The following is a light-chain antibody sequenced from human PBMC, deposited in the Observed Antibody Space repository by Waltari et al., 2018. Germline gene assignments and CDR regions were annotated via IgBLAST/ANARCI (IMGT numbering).Light chain of an antibody. J-gene: IGLJ2*01. CDR2: AVS. CDR1: SSDLGGYNY. Sequence: QSALTQPRSVSGSPGQSVTISCTGTSSDLGGYNYVSWYQQHPGKAPKLVIYAVSKRPPGVPDHFSGSKSGNTASLTISGLQAEDEADYYCCSFAGSQTVIFGGGTRLTVL. CDR3: CSFAGSQTVI. V-gene: IGLV2-11*01.